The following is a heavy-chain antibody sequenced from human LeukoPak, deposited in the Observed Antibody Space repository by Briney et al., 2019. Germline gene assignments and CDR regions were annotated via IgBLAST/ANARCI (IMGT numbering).Heavy chain of an antibody. J-gene: IGHJ4*02. Sequence: PGRSLRLSCAASGFTFSSYAMHWARQAPGKGLEWVAVISYDGSNKYYADSVEGRFTISRDNSKHTLYLQMNSLRAEDTAVYYCARGGGLLWFGELFDYWGQGTLVTVSS. D-gene: IGHD3-10*01. CDR1: GFTFSSYA. CDR3: ARGGGLLWFGELFDY. CDR2: ISYDGSNK. V-gene: IGHV3-30-3*01.